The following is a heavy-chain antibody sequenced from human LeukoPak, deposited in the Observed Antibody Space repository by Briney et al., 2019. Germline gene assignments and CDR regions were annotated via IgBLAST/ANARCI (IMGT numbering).Heavy chain of an antibody. D-gene: IGHD3-9*01. Sequence: MTSETLFLTCTVSGGSISSYYWSWIRQPPGKGLEWIGYIYYSGSTNYNPSLKSRVTISVDTSKNQFSLKLSSVTAADTAVYYCARGGVLRYFDWPLGDAFDIWGQGTMVTVSS. CDR3: ARGGVLRYFDWPLGDAFDI. CDR1: GGSISSYY. J-gene: IGHJ3*02. CDR2: IYYSGST. V-gene: IGHV4-59*01.